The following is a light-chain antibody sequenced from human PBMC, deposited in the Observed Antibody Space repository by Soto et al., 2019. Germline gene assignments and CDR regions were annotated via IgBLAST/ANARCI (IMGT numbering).Light chain of an antibody. Sequence: DIQMIQSPSSVSASVGHRVTLTCRASQSISSWLPWYQQKPGKVPKLLISAASTWYGGGLSRFRGRGAGTDFTLTISSLQAEDVSRXYXQQYYXPXHTXGEGTKVDIK. CDR2: AAS. CDR1: QSISSW. V-gene: IGKV1-12*01. J-gene: IGKJ4*01. CDR3: QQYYXPXHT.